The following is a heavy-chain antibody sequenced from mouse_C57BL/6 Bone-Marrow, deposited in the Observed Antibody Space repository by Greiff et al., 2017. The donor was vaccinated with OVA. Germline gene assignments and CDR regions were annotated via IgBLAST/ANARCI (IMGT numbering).Heavy chain of an antibody. D-gene: IGHD1-1*01. CDR2: IDPTSGGT. J-gene: IGHJ3*01. V-gene: IGHV1-72*01. Sequence: QVQLQQPGAELVKPGASVKLSCKASGYTFTSYWMHWVKQRPGRGLEWIGRIDPTSGGTKYNEKFKSKATLTVDKTSSTAYMQLSSLTSEDSAVDYCARWRVVGRAWFAYWGQGTLVTVSA. CDR3: ARWRVVGRAWFAY. CDR1: GYTFTSYW.